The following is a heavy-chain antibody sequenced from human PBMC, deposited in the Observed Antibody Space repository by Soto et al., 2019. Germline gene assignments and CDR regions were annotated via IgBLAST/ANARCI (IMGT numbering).Heavy chain of an antibody. V-gene: IGHV2-5*02. CDR3: AHHPYYGLGSYSFDY. CDR1: GFSLTTSGVG. CDR2: MYWDDDK. D-gene: IGHD3-10*01. Sequence: QITLKESGTTLVRPTQTLTLTCTFSGFSLTTSGVGVGWIRQPPGKALEWLAVMYWDDDKRYSSSLKSRLTSTKDTSKNQVVLTMTNMDPVDTATYYCAHHPYYGLGSYSFDYWGQGTLVTVS. J-gene: IGHJ4*02.